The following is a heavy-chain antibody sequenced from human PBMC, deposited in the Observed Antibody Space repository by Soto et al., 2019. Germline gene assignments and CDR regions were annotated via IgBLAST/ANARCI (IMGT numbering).Heavy chain of an antibody. CDR3: AAVPNYYDFWSGYYSPEYFDY. J-gene: IGHJ4*02. CDR1: GFTFTSSA. CDR2: IVVGSGNT. Sequence: ASVKVSCKASGFTFTSSAVQWVRQARGQRLEWIGWIVVGSGNTNYAQKFQERVTITRDMSTSTAYMELSSLRSEDTAVYYCAAVPNYYDFWSGYYSPEYFDYWGQGTLVTVSS. D-gene: IGHD3-3*01. V-gene: IGHV1-58*01.